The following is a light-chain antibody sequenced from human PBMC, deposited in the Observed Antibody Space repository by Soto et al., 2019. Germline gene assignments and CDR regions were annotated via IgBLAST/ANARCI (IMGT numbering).Light chain of an antibody. V-gene: IGKV1-33*01. CDR2: DAS. Sequence: DIQMTQSPSSLSASVGDRVTITCQASQDISNYLNWYQQKPGKAPKLLIYDASNLETGVPSRFSGSGSGTDFTFTISSLQPEDIATYYCHQYDNLPGPFGGGTKVEIK. J-gene: IGKJ4*01. CDR3: HQYDNLPGP. CDR1: QDISNY.